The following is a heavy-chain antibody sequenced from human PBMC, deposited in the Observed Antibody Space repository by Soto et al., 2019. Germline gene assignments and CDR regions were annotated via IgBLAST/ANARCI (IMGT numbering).Heavy chain of an antibody. D-gene: IGHD6-19*01. CDR3: AGGYSSGWLATA. V-gene: IGHV3-21*01. Sequence: EVQLVESGGGLVKPGGSLRLSCAASGFTFSSYSMNWVRQAPGKGLEWVSSISSSSSYIYYADSVKGRFTISRDNAKNSLYLQMNSMRAEDTAVYYCAGGYSSGWLATAWGQGTLVTVSS. CDR2: ISSSSSYI. J-gene: IGHJ5*02. CDR1: GFTFSSYS.